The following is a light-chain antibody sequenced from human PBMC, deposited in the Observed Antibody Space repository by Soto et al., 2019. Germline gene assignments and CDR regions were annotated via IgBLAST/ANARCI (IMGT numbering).Light chain of an antibody. CDR1: SSDVGGYDY. Sequence: QSVLTRPASVSGSPGQSITISCTGTSSDVGGYDYVSWYQQHPGKAPKLMIYEVTNRPSGVSNRLSGSKSGNTASLTISGLQAEDDADYYCSSYTSSSTLYVFGTGTKVT. CDR2: EVT. V-gene: IGLV2-14*01. CDR3: SSYTSSSTLYV. J-gene: IGLJ1*01.